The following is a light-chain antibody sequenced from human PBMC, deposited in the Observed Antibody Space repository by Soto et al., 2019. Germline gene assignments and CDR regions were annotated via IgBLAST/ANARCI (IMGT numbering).Light chain of an antibody. CDR3: QQYDSLIT. V-gene: IGKV1-33*01. CDR1: QDITNS. J-gene: IGKJ4*01. CDR2: DAS. Sequence: DIQMTQSPSSLSASVGDRVTITCQASQDITNSLNWYQQKLGKAPKLLIYDASNLETGVPSRFSGSGSGTDFTFTISSLQPEDIATYYCQQYDSLITFGGGTTVELK.